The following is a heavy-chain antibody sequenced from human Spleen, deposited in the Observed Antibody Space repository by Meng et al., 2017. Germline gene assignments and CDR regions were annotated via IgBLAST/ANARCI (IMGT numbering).Heavy chain of an antibody. CDR2: INPSGGST. CDR1: GYNFPDYY. CDR3: ARDYLAGSYWCDY. Sequence: ASVKVSCKPSGYNFPDYYIHWVRRAPGQGLEWMGIINPSGGSTSYAQKFQGRVTMTRDTSITTVYMELSRLRSDDTAVYYCARDYLAGSYWCDYWGQGTLVTVSS. J-gene: IGHJ4*02. D-gene: IGHD3-10*01. V-gene: IGHV1-46*01.